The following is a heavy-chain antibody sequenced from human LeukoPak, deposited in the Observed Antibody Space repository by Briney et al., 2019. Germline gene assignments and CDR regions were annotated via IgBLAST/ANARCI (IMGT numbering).Heavy chain of an antibody. CDR3: AKGRPPILEWLLTHLFDY. V-gene: IGHV3-23*01. Sequence: PGGSLRLSCAVSVLPFSSYDMSWARQAPGKALEWVSAISGGGGSTYYADTVKGRFTISRDNSKNTLYMQMNSLRTEDTAVYYCAKGRPPILEWLLTHLFDYWGQGTLVTVSS. D-gene: IGHD3-3*01. J-gene: IGHJ4*02. CDR2: ISGGGGST. CDR1: VLPFSSYD.